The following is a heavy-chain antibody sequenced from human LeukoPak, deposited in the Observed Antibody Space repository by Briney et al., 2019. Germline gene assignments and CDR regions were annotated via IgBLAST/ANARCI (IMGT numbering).Heavy chain of an antibody. J-gene: IGHJ4*02. V-gene: IGHV3-7*01. CDR3: ARDTNGYAD. CDR1: GFTFRTYW. Sequence: GGSLRLSCAASGFTFRTYWMSWLRQAPGKGLEWVANIKEDGRAEYYVDSVKGRFSISRDNAKNSLYLQMDSLRAEDTAVYYCARDTNGYADWGQGTLVTVSS. D-gene: IGHD2-2*01. CDR2: IKEDGRAE.